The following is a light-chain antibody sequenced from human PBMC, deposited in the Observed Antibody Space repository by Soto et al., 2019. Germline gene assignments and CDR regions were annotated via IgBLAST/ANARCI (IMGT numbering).Light chain of an antibody. Sequence: EIVLTQSPGTLSLPPGERATLSCRASQSVSTYLAWYQQKPGQAPRLLIYGASSRASGIPDRFSGSGSGTDFTLTISRLEPEDFAVYYCQQYGNSLRTFGQGTKVDIK. V-gene: IGKV3-20*01. CDR2: GAS. J-gene: IGKJ1*01. CDR1: QSVSTY. CDR3: QQYGNSLRT.